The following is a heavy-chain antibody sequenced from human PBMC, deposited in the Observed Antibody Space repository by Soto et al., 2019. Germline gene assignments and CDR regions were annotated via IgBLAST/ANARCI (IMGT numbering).Heavy chain of an antibody. CDR1: GDSISSNNNY. CDR3: ARGRGYSYGLDP. D-gene: IGHD5-18*01. J-gene: IGHJ5*02. CDR2: ISYSGTT. Sequence: TSETLSLTCTVSGDSISSNNNYWSWIRQPPGEGLEWIGFISYSGTTSYSPSLKSRVAISLDTSKNQFSLSLSSVTAADTVVYYCARGRGYSYGLDPWGQGTLVTVSS. V-gene: IGHV4-30-4*01.